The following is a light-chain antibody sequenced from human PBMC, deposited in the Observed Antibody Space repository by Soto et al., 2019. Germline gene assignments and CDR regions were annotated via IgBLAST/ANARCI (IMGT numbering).Light chain of an antibody. CDR1: SSDVGVYNY. J-gene: IGLJ1*01. CDR2: DVS. CDR3: CSYAGRYPYV. Sequence: QSALTQPRSVSGSPGQSVTISCTGTSSDVGVYNYVSWYQQHPGKAPKVMIYDVSKRPSGVPDRFSGSKSGNTASLTISGLQSEDEAHYYCCSYAGRYPYVLGTGTKVTVL. V-gene: IGLV2-11*01.